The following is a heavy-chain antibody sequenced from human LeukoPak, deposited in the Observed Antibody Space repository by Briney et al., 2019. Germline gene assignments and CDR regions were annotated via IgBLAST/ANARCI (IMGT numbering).Heavy chain of an antibody. D-gene: IGHD2-15*01. CDR2: ISSSSSYI. CDR3: ARDGNLVVVAATTDFDY. Sequence: PGGSLRLSCAAFGFTFSSYSMNWVRQAPGKGLEWVSSISSSSSYIYYADSVEGRFTISRDNAKNSLYLQMNSLRAEDTAVYYCARDGNLVVVAATTDFDYWGQGTLVTVSS. V-gene: IGHV3-21*01. CDR1: GFTFSSYS. J-gene: IGHJ4*02.